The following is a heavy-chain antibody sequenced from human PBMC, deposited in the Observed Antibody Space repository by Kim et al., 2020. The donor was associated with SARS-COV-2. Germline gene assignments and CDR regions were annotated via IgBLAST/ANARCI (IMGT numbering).Heavy chain of an antibody. Sequence: PYHKGRVTISVDTSKNQFYLGLSTVTAADQAVYYCARHGGSYAINDGFDIWGQGTMVTVSS. V-gene: IGHV4-59*08. D-gene: IGHD3-16*01. CDR3: ARHGGSYAINDGFDI. J-gene: IGHJ3*02.